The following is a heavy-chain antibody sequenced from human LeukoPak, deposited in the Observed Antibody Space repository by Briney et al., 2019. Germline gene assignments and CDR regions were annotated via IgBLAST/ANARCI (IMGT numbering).Heavy chain of an antibody. Sequence: GESLKISCKASGYKFTSYWIGWVRQMPGKGLEWLGIIYPGDSDTRSSPSFQGQVTTSADKSKTTVYLQWSSLEASDSAMYYCVRWRGEYYFDYWGQGTLVTVSS. J-gene: IGHJ4*02. CDR3: VRWRGEYYFDY. CDR2: IYPGDSDT. CDR1: GYKFTSYW. V-gene: IGHV5-51*01. D-gene: IGHD3-10*01.